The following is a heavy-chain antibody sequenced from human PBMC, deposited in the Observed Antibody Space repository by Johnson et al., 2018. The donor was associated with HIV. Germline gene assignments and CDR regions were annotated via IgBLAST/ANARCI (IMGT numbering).Heavy chain of an antibody. CDR1: GFSVSSKY. CDR3: ASTRLGAFDI. Sequence: VQLVESGGGLVQPGGSLRLSCAASGFSVSSKYMSWVRQAPVKGLEWVSVIYSGGSTFYADSVKGRFTISRDNSGNTLYLQMDSLRVEDTAVYYCASTRLGAFDIWGQGTMVTVSS. CDR2: IYSGGST. J-gene: IGHJ3*02. V-gene: IGHV3-66*01. D-gene: IGHD6-6*01.